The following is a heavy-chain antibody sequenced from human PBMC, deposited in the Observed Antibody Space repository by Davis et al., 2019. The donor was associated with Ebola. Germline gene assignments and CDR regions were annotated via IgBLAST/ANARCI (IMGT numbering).Heavy chain of an antibody. CDR1: GYTFTSYG. CDR3: ARDRVVLVVYDPHFDY. D-gene: IGHD2-8*02. J-gene: IGHJ4*02. V-gene: IGHV1-18*01. CDR2: ISAYNGNT. Sequence: ASVKVSCKASGYTFTSYGISWVRQAPGQGLEWMGWISAYNGNTNYAQKLQGRVTMTTDTSTSTAYMELRSLRSDDTAVYYCARDRVVLVVYDPHFDYWGQGTLVTVSS.